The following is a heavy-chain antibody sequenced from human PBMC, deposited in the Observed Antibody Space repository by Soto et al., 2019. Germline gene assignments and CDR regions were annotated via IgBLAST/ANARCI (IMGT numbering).Heavy chain of an antibody. CDR2: IYHSRST. CDR1: GDSISSGGYS. CDR3: AGGEYSRSARIDY. V-gene: IGHV4-30-2*01. J-gene: IGHJ4*02. D-gene: IGHD6-6*01. Sequence: QLQLQESGSGLVKPSQTLSLTCAVSGDSISSGGYSWSWIRQRPGKGLEWLGYIYHSRSTYYNPTFKSRLTVSVDSYKTQFSLKLSSVTAAGTAVYYCAGGEYSRSARIDYWGQGSLVSVSS.